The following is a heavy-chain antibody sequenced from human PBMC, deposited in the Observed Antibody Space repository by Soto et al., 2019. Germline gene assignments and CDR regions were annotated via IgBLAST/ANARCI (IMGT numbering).Heavy chain of an antibody. V-gene: IGHV1-69*02. CDR2: IIPILGIT. D-gene: IGHD3-16*02. Sequence: QVQLVQSGAEVKKPGSSVKVSCKASGGSFSSHAITWVRQAPGQGLEWMGRIIPILGITNYAQKFQGRVTITADKSTSTAYMDLSSLRSEDTAMYYCAVGGDDDYRYPRHDAFDVWGQGTKVTVSS. CDR1: GGSFSSHA. J-gene: IGHJ3*01. CDR3: AVGGDDDYRYPRHDAFDV.